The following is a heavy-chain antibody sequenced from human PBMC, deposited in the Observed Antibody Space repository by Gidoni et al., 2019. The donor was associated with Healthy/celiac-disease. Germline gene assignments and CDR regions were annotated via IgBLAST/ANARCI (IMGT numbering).Heavy chain of an antibody. V-gene: IGHV4-59*01. Sequence: QVQLQESGPGLVKPSATLSLTCTVSGGSISSYYWSWIRQPPGKGLEWIGYIYYSGSTNYNPSLKSRVTISVDTSKNQFSLKLSSVTAADTAVYYCARGLLVGATYYFDYWGQGTLVTVSS. CDR1: GGSISSYY. CDR3: ARGLLVGATYYFDY. D-gene: IGHD1-26*01. J-gene: IGHJ4*02. CDR2: IYYSGST.